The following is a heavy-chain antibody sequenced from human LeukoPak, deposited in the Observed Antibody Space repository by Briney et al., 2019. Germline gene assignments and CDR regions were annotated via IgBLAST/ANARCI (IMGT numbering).Heavy chain of an antibody. V-gene: IGHV1-8*01. J-gene: IGHJ4*02. CDR1: GYTFTSYD. CDR3: AVRGYFMTSLLVLPHLDY. Sequence: ASVKVSCKASGYTFTSYDINWVRQATGQGLEWMGWMNPNSGNTGYAQKFQGRVTMTRNTSISTTYMELSSRGSEVTAGFYSAVRGYFMTSLLVLPHLDYWGQGTLVTVSS. CDR2: MNPNSGNT. D-gene: IGHD3/OR15-3a*01.